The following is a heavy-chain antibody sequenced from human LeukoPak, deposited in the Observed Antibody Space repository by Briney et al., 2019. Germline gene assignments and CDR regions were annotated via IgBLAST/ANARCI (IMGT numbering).Heavy chain of an antibody. CDR2: IAYDGSNK. CDR1: GFTFSSYG. D-gene: IGHD2-15*01. J-gene: IGHJ4*02. CDR3: AKDVARRYCSGGSCYRPPPLDY. V-gene: IGHV3-30*18. Sequence: GGSLRLSCTASGFTFSSYGMHWVRQAPGKGLEWVAAIAYDGSNKNYADSVKGRFTISRDNSKNTLYLQMNSLRAEDTAVYYCAKDVARRYCSGGSCYRPPPLDYWGQGTLVTVSS.